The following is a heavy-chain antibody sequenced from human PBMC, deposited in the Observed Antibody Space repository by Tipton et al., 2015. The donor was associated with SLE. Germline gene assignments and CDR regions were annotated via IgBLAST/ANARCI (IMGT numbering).Heavy chain of an antibody. J-gene: IGHJ2*01. CDR2: ISGYNSNI. V-gene: IGHV1-18*01. D-gene: IGHD1-1*01. Sequence: QVQLVQSGAEVKKPGASVRVSCKASGYTFDAFGITWVRQAPGQGPEWMGWISGYNSNIDYAQKFQGRVTMTTDTSTATVYMELRSLRSDDTAVYYCAGDRGNGYFDVWGRGTLVTVSS. CDR1: GYTFDAFG. CDR3: AGDRGNGYFDV.